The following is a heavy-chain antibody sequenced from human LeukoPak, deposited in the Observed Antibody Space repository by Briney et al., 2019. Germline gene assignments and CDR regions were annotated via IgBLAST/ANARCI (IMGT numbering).Heavy chain of an antibody. D-gene: IGHD3-10*01. J-gene: IGHJ4*02. CDR3: AKDGATMVRGGREFDY. CDR1: GFTFDDYA. CDR2: ISWNSGSI. Sequence: GGSLRLSRAASGFTFDDYAMHWVRQAPGKGLEWVSGISWNSGSIGYADSVKGRFTISRDNAKNSLYLQMNSLRAEDTALYYCAKDGATMVRGGREFDYWGQGTLVTVSS. V-gene: IGHV3-9*01.